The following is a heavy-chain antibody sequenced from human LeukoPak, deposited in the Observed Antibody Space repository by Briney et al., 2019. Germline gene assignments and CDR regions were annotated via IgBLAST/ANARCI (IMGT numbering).Heavy chain of an antibody. D-gene: IGHD6-25*01. V-gene: IGHV3-11*01. CDR3: ARDRGYDAFDI. CDR2: ISSSGSTI. J-gene: IGHJ3*02. Sequence: GGSLRLSCAASGFTFSDYYMSWIRQAPGKGLEWVSYISSSGSTIYYADSVKGRFTISRDNSKNTLYLQMNSLRAEDTAVYYCARDRGYDAFDIWGQGTMVTVSS. CDR1: GFTFSDYY.